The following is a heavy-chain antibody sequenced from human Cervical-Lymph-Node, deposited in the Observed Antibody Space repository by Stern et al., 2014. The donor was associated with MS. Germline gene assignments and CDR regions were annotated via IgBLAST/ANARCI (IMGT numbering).Heavy chain of an antibody. CDR1: GFTFSSYG. D-gene: IGHD1-26*01. J-gene: IGHJ4*02. Sequence: VQLVESGGGVVQPGRSLRLSCAGSGFTFSSYGMHGVRQAPGKGLEWVALIWYDGSNKYYADSVKGRFTISRDNSKNTLYLQMNSLRAEDTAVYYCARDAMYSGSYPDYWGRGTLVTVSS. CDR3: ARDAMYSGSYPDY. V-gene: IGHV3-33*01. CDR2: IWYDGSNK.